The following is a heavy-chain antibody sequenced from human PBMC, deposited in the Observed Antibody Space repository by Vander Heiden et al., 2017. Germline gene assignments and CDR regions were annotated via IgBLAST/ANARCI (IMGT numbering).Heavy chain of an antibody. V-gene: IGHV5-51*01. Sequence: EVQLVQSVAEVKTPGESLKISCKCSGYSFTGYWIGWVRQMPGKGMEWMRISYPGDSDTRYSPSCQGQVTISADKSISTAYLQWSSLKASDTAMYYCARRPYDILTGGAFDIWGQGTMVTVSS. CDR1: GYSFTGYW. CDR3: ARRPYDILTGGAFDI. D-gene: IGHD3-9*01. CDR2: SYPGDSDT. J-gene: IGHJ3*02.